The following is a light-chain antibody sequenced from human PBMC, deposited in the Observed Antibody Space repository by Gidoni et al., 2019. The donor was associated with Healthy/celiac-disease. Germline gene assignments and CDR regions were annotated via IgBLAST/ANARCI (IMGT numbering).Light chain of an antibody. CDR3: QVWDSSSDHL. J-gene: IGLJ1*01. CDR2: DDS. V-gene: IGLV3-21*02. CDR1: NIGSKS. Sequence: SYVLTQPPSVSVAPGQTARITCGGNNIGSKSVHWYQQKPGQAPVLVDYDDSDRPSGIPGRFSGSNSGNTATLTISRVEAGDEDDYYCQVWDSSSDHLFGTGTKVTVL.